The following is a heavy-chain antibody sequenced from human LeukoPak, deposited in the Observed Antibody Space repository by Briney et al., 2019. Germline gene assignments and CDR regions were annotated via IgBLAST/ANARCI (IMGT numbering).Heavy chain of an antibody. CDR3: ARRYCSSTSCYPPTY. CDR2: ISAYNGNT. CDR1: GYTFTSYG. J-gene: IGHJ4*02. Sequence: ASVKVSCKASGYTFTSYGISWVRQAHGQGLEWMGWISAYNGNTNYAQKLQGRVTMTTGTSTSTAYMELRSLRSDDTAVYYCARRYCSSTSCYPPTYWGKGTLVTVSS. D-gene: IGHD2-2*01. V-gene: IGHV1-18*01.